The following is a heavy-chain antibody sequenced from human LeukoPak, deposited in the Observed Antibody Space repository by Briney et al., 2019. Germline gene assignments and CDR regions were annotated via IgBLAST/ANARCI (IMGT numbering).Heavy chain of an antibody. CDR3: ARDLGIAVAGTRSYFDY. CDR1: GGSISSGSYY. V-gene: IGHV4-61*02. J-gene: IGHJ4*02. D-gene: IGHD6-19*01. Sequence: SQTLSLTCTVSGGSISSGSYYWSWIRQPPGKGLEWIGRIYTSGSTNYNPSPKSRVTISVDTSKNQFSLKLSSVTAADTAVYYCARDLGIAVAGTRSYFDYWGQGTLVTVSS. CDR2: IYTSGST.